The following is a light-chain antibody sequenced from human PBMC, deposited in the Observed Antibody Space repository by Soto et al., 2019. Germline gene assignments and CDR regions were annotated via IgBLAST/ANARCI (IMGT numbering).Light chain of an antibody. CDR1: SSNIGAGYD. CDR2: GNS. V-gene: IGLV1-40*01. Sequence: QSVLTQPPSVSGAPGQRVTISCTGSSSNIGAGYDVHWYQQLPGTAPKLLIYGNSNRPSGVPDRFSGSKSGTSASLAITGVQAEDEADYYCQSYDSSLSPYVVFGGGTKLTVL. CDR3: QSYDSSLSPYVV. J-gene: IGLJ2*01.